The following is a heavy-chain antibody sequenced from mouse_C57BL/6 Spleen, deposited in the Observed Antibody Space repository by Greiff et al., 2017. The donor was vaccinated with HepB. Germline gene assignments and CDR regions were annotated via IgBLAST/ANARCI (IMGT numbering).Heavy chain of an antibody. Sequence: VQLQQSGAELVRPGTSVKMSCKASGYTFTNYWIGWAKQRPGHGLEWIGDIYPGGGYTNYNEKFKGKATLTADKSSSTAYMQFSSLTSEDSAIYYCARRGYYGSSPFDYWGQGTTLTVSS. D-gene: IGHD1-1*01. CDR1: GYTFTNYW. V-gene: IGHV1-63*01. CDR2: IYPGGGYT. CDR3: ARRGYYGSSPFDY. J-gene: IGHJ2*01.